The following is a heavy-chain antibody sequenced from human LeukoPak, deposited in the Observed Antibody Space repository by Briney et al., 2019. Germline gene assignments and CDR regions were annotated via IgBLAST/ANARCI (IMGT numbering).Heavy chain of an antibody. CDR1: GFTFNNYW. CDR3: AKKGGYTYGDPFDY. CDR2: IRDDGSAK. Sequence: GGSLRLSCAASGFTFNNYWMTWVRQAPGKGLEWVASIRDDGSAKYYVDSVKGRFTISRDDAKNSLSLQMNSLRAEDTAVYHCAKKGGYTYGDPFDYWGQGTLVTVSS. D-gene: IGHD5-18*01. J-gene: IGHJ4*02. V-gene: IGHV3-7*03.